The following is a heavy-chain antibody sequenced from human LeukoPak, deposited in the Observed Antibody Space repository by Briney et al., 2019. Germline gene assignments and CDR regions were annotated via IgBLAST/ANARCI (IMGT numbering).Heavy chain of an antibody. CDR2: VYYSGIT. Sequence: TGGSLRLSCAASGFTFSSYWMSWVRQAPGKGLEWIGNVYYSGITYYNPSLKSRVTISMDTSKNQVSLKLTSVTAADTAVFYCARSTWGSGRNWFDPWGQGTLVTVSS. J-gene: IGHJ5*02. V-gene: IGHV4-4*02. CDR3: ARSTWGSGRNWFDP. CDR1: GFTFSSYW. D-gene: IGHD3-10*01.